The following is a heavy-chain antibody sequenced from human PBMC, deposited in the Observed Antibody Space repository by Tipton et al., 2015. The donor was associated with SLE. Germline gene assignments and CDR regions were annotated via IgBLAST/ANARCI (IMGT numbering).Heavy chain of an antibody. V-gene: IGHV4-39*07. J-gene: IGHJ3*02. CDR1: GGSISSSSYY. D-gene: IGHD4-17*01. Sequence: TLSLTCTVSGGSISSSSYYWGWIRQPPGKGLEWIGSIYYSGSTYFNPSLKSRVTMSVDTSKNQFSLNLSSMTAADTAVFYCARQLTTVTTLGAFDIWGQGTMVTVPS. CDR3: ARQLTTVTTLGAFDI. CDR2: IYYSGST.